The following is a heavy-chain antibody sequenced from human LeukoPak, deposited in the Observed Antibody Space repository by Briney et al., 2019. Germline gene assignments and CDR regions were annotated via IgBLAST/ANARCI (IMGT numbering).Heavy chain of an antibody. V-gene: IGHV4-34*01. D-gene: IGHD7-27*01. CDR3: ARAAAGDSDY. Sequence: SETLSLTCAVYGGSFSGYYWSWIRQPPGKGLEWIGEINHSGSTNYNPSLKSRVTISVDTSKNQFSLKLSSVTAADTAVYYCARAAAGDSDYWGQGTLVTVSS. J-gene: IGHJ4*02. CDR2: INHSGST. CDR1: GGSFSGYY.